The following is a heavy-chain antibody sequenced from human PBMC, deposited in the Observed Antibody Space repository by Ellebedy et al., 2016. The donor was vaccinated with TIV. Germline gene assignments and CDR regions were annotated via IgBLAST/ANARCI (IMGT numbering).Heavy chain of an antibody. CDR2: INGDGSRI. V-gene: IGHV3-74*01. CDR3: ARGSWACSGSMDV. CDR1: GFTFSSDW. D-gene: IGHD6-19*01. J-gene: IGHJ6*02. Sequence: GESLKISCAASGFTFSSDWMHWVRQTPGKGLVWVSRINGDGSRINYVDSLKGRFTISRDNAENSLNLQMNSLRAEDTAVYYCARGSWACSGSMDVWGQGTTVTVSS.